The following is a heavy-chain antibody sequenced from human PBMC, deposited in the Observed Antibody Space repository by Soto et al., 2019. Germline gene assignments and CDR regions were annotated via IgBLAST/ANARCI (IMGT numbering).Heavy chain of an antibody. CDR3: ARGGYSGRLYYFDY. V-gene: IGHV4-61*01. CDR2: IYYSGRA. D-gene: IGHD2-15*01. J-gene: IGHJ4*02. CDR1: GCSVSSTYYY. Sequence: SETLSLTCFVSGCSVSSTYYYWSWIRQPPGKELEWIGYIYYSGRADYKSSLKSRVTISLDPSKNQVSLKFNSVTAADTAVYYCARGGYSGRLYYFDYWGLGTLVTVSS.